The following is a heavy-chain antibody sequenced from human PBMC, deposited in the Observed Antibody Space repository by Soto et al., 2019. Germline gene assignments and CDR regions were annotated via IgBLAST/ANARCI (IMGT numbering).Heavy chain of an antibody. Sequence: QVQLQQWGAGLLKPSETLSLTCAVYGGSFSGYSWSWIRQPPGKGLEWIGEINHSGSTNYSPSLESRVTISVDTSKNQFSLKLSSVTAADTAVYYCARVPKRGSRGVPPKWFDPWGQGTLVTVSS. CDR2: INHSGST. CDR1: GGSFSGYS. CDR3: ARVPKRGSRGVPPKWFDP. D-gene: IGHD3-10*01. V-gene: IGHV4-34*01. J-gene: IGHJ5*02.